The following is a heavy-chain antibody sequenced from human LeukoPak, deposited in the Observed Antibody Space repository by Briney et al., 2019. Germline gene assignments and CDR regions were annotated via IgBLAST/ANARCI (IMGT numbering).Heavy chain of an antibody. J-gene: IGHJ3*02. V-gene: IGHV3-11*03. CDR2: LSSSGRYT. CDR1: VFSFSEYY. Sequence: GVSLRLSCAASVFSFSEYYMTWIRQAPGKGLECVSNLSSSGRYTNYADSVRGRFTISRDNAKKSLYLQMNSLRAEDTAVYYCARHSEGPVNDAFDIWGQGTKVTVSS. D-gene: IGHD2-2*01. CDR3: ARHSEGPVNDAFDI.